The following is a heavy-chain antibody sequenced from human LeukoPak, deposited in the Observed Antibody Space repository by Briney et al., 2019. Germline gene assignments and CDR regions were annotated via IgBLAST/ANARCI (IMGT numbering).Heavy chain of an antibody. Sequence: GGSLRLSCAASGFTFSSYAMNWVRQVPGKGLEWVSTISVSGDTTYYADSVKGRFTISRDNAKNSLYLQMNSLRAEDTAVYYCARYYPAAMGNPSDYWGQGTLVTVSS. CDR3: ARYYPAAMGNPSDY. D-gene: IGHD2-2*01. CDR1: GFTFSSYA. CDR2: ISVSGDTT. J-gene: IGHJ4*02. V-gene: IGHV3-48*04.